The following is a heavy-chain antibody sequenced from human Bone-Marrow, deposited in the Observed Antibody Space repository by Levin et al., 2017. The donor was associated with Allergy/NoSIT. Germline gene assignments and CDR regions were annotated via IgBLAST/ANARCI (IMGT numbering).Heavy chain of an antibody. CDR2: INEDGSAT. J-gene: IGHJ4*02. CDR1: GFTFSSRW. Sequence: GGSLRLSCAASGFTFSSRWMSWVRQAPGKGPEWVANINEDGSATHYVDSVVGRFTISRDNAKNSLSLQMNSLRVEDTAVYYCSRYVTCFDYWGQGTLVTVSP. V-gene: IGHV3-7*01. D-gene: IGHD2-21*02. CDR3: SRYVTCFDY.